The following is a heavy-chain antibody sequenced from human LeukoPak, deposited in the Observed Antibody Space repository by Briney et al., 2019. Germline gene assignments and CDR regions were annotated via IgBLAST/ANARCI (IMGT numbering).Heavy chain of an antibody. V-gene: IGHV2-70*11. CDR3: ARIRYDSSGYPPNFDY. CDR1: WFSLSTSGMC. J-gene: IGHJ4*02. CDR2: IDWDGDK. Sequence: SGPALVKPTQTLTLTCTFSWFSLSTSGMCVSWIRQPAGNALEGLARIDWDGDKYYSTSLKTRINISNNTPKNQVVLTITNMDPVDTATYYCARIRYDSSGYPPNFDYWGQGTLVTVSS. D-gene: IGHD3-22*01.